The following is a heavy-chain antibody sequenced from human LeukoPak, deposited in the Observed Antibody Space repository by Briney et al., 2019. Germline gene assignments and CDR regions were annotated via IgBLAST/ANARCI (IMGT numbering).Heavy chain of an antibody. CDR3: ASGDLYYGSGTY. D-gene: IGHD3-10*01. V-gene: IGHV4-4*07. CDR2: IYTCGST. J-gene: IGHJ4*02. Sequence: SETLSLTCTVSGYSISSGYYWGWIRQPAGKGLEWIGRIYTCGSTNYNPSLKSRVTMSVDTSKNQFSLKLSSVTAADTAVYYCASGDLYYGSGTYWGQGTLVTVSS. CDR1: GYSISSGYY.